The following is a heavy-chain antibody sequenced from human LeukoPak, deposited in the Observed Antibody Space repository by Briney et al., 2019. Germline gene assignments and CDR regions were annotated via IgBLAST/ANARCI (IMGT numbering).Heavy chain of an antibody. Sequence: SETLSLTCAVYGGSFSGYYWSWIRQPLGKGLEWIGEINHSGSTNYNPSLKSRVTISVDTSKNQFSLKLCSVTAADTAVYYCARGLRLGIAAAGIWGQGTLVTVSS. J-gene: IGHJ4*02. CDR1: GGSFSGYY. CDR3: ARGLRLGIAAAGI. D-gene: IGHD6-13*01. CDR2: INHSGST. V-gene: IGHV4-34*01.